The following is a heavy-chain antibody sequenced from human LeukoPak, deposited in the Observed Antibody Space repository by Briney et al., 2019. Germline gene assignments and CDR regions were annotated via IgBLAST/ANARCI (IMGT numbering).Heavy chain of an antibody. V-gene: IGHV4-59*01. D-gene: IGHD3-10*01. CDR3: ARGTYSYGTEVWFDP. J-gene: IGHJ5*02. CDR2: IYYTGST. Sequence: TSETLSLTCTVSGGSISSYYWSWIRQPPGKGLEWIGYIYYTGSTDYNPSLESRLTISVDTSKNQFSLKLSSVTAADTAVYYCARGTYSYGTEVWFDPWGQGTLVTVSS. CDR1: GGSISSYY.